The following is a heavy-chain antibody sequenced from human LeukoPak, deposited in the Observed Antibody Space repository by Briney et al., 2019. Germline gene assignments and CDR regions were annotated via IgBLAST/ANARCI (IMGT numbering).Heavy chain of an antibody. CDR1: GYTLTELS. D-gene: IGHD1-26*01. J-gene: IGHJ3*02. CDR2: FDPEDGET. Sequence: ASVKVSCKVSGYTLTELSMHWVRQAPGKGLEWMGGFDPEDGETIYAQKFQGRVTMTEDTSTDTAYMELSSLRSEDTAVYYCATLVGATNAFDIWGQGTMVTLSS. V-gene: IGHV1-24*01. CDR3: ATLVGATNAFDI.